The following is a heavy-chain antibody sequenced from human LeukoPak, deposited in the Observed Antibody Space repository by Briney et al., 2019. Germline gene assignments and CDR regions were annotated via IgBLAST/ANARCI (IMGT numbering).Heavy chain of an antibody. Sequence: SETLSLTCTVSGYSISSSYYWDWIRQPPGKGLGWIGSLYYSGSTHYNPSLKSRVTISLGSSKNQFSLKLTSVTAADTAVYYCARDGEEWLRNYYFDYWGQGTLVTVSS. CDR2: LYYSGST. V-gene: IGHV4-38-2*02. D-gene: IGHD5-12*01. CDR1: GYSISSSYY. CDR3: ARDGEEWLRNYYFDY. J-gene: IGHJ4*02.